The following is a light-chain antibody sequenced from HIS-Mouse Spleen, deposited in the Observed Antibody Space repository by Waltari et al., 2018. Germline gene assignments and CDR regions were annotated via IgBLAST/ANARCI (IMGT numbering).Light chain of an antibody. J-gene: IGLJ2*01. CDR1: KLGEKY. CDR3: QAWDSSTAV. CDR2: QDS. Sequence: SYELTQPPSVSVSPGQTASITCSGDKLGEKYACWYQQKPGQSPVLVIYQDSKRPSGIPERFSGSNSGNTATLTISGTQAMDEADYYCQAWDSSTAVFSGGTKLTVL. V-gene: IGLV3-1*01.